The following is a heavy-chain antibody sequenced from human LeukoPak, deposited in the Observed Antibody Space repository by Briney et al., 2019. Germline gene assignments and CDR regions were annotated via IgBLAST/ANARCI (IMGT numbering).Heavy chain of an antibody. J-gene: IGHJ5*02. V-gene: IGHV1-46*01. D-gene: IGHD2-15*01. CDR3: ARDGPHCSGGSCYPNWFDP. CDR2: INPSGGST. CDR1: GYTFTSYY. Sequence: ASVKVSCKASGYTFTSYYMHWVRQAPGQGLEWMGIINPSGGSTSYAQKFQGRVTMTRDTSTSTVYMELSSLRSEDTAVYYCARDGPHCSGGSCYPNWFDPWGQGTLVTVSS.